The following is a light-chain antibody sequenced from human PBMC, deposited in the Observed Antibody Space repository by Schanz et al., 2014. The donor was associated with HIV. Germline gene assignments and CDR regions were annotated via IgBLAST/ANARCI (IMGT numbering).Light chain of an antibody. Sequence: EIVLTQSPGTLSLSPGGRATLSCGASQRLSSSYLAWYQQKRDQPPRLLIYGASSRATGIPERFSGWGSGTDFTLTISRLEPEDLAVYFCQQYGTSPKTFGLGTRLEIK. CDR3: QQYGTSPKT. CDR1: QRLSSSY. V-gene: IGKV3-20*01. CDR2: GAS. J-gene: IGKJ2*01.